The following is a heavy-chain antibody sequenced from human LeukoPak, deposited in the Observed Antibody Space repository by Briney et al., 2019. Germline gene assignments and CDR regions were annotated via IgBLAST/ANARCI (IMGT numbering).Heavy chain of an antibody. CDR2: IYYSGST. Sequence: SETLSLTCTVSGGSISSYYWSWIRQPPGKGLEWIGYIYYSGSTNYNPSLKSRVTISVDTSKNQFSLKLSSVTAADTAVYYCAGQGIAVAGHDYWGQGTLVTVSS. J-gene: IGHJ4*02. D-gene: IGHD6-13*01. CDR3: AGQGIAVAGHDY. V-gene: IGHV4-59*01. CDR1: GGSISSYY.